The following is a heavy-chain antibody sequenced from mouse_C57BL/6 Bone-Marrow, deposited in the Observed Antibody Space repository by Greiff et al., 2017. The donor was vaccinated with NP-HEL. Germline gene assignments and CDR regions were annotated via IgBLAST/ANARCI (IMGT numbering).Heavy chain of an antibody. V-gene: IGHV1-69*01. Sequence: QVQLQQPGAELVMPGASVKLSCKASGYTFTSYWTPWVKQRPGQGLEWIGEIDPSDSYTYYNQKFKGKSTLTVDKSSSTAYMQLSSLTSEDAAVYYCARGSWYFDVWGTGTTVTVSS. CDR2: IDPSDSYT. J-gene: IGHJ1*03. CDR1: GYTFTSYW. CDR3: ARGSWYFDV.